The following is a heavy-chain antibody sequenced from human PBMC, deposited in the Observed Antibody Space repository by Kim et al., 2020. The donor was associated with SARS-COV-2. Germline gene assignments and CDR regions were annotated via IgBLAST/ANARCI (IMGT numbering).Heavy chain of an antibody. CDR3: AKSLDDYGDVFGS. V-gene: IGHV3-23*01. J-gene: IGHJ5*02. Sequence: GGSLRLSCAASGFAFSTYAMSWVRQAPGKGLEWVSDISGSGDNTYYADSVKGRFTISRDNSKNTLYLQMNSLRAEDTAIYYCAKSLDDYGDVFGSWGQGTLVTVSS. D-gene: IGHD4-17*01. CDR1: GFAFSTYA. CDR2: ISGSGDNT.